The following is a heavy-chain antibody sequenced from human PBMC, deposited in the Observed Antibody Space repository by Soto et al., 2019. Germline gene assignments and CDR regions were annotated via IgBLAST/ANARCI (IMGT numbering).Heavy chain of an antibody. CDR2: IWYDGSNK. CDR1: GFTFSSYG. J-gene: IGHJ6*02. CDR3: ARDRGHYYDSSGFPTYGMDV. V-gene: IGHV3-33*01. Sequence: PGGSLRLSCAASGFTFSSYGMHWVRQAPGKGLEWVAVIWYDGSNKYYADSVKGRFTISRDNSKNTLYLQMNSLRAEDTAVYYCARDRGHYYDSSGFPTYGMDVWGQGTTVTVSS. D-gene: IGHD3-22*01.